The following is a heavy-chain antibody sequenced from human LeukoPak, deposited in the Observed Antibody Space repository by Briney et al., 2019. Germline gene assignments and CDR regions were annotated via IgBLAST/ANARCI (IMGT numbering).Heavy chain of an antibody. CDR2: ITSSGSTI. CDR1: GFTFRIYG. V-gene: IGHV3-48*03. D-gene: IGHD1-26*01. Sequence: GGSLRLSCAASGFTFRIYGMNWVRQAPGKGLGWVSYITSSGSTIYYADSLKGRLTISRDNAKTSLYLQMNSLRAEDTAVYYCASEFIVGATFDYWGQGTLVTVSS. J-gene: IGHJ4*02. CDR3: ASEFIVGATFDY.